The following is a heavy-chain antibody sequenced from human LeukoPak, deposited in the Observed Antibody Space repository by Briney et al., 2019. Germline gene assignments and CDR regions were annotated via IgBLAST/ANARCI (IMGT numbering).Heavy chain of an antibody. V-gene: IGHV3-9*01. Sequence: GGSLRLSCAASGFTFDDYAMHWVRQAPGKGLEWVPGISWNSGSIGYADSVKGRFTISRDNAKNSLYLQMNSLRAEDTALYYCAKAAAVADSYYFDYWGQGTLVTVSS. CDR2: ISWNSGSI. D-gene: IGHD6-19*01. CDR1: GFTFDDYA. CDR3: AKAAAVADSYYFDY. J-gene: IGHJ4*02.